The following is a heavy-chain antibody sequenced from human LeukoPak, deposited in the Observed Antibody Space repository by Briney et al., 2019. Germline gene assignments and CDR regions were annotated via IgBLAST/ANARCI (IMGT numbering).Heavy chain of an antibody. V-gene: IGHV3-7*01. CDR2: IKEDGSEK. J-gene: IGHJ4*02. D-gene: IGHD1-26*01. CDR1: GFTISSYW. Sequence: GGSLRLSCVASGFTISSYWMTWVRQAPGKGLEWVANIKEDGSEKYYLDSAKGRFTISRDNAKNSLYLQMNGLRAEDTALYYCARDPAAWDYWGQGTLVTVSS. CDR3: ARDPAAWDY.